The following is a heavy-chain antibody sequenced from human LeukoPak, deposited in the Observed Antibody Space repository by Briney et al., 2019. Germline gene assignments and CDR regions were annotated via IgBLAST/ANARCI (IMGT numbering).Heavy chain of an antibody. CDR2: IYYSGST. Sequence: SETLSLTCTVSGGSISSYYWSWIRQPPGKGLEWIGYIYYSGSTNYNPSLKSRVTISVDTSKNQFSLKLSSVTAADTAVYYCARALEGYYYGSGSYYDYWGQGTLVTVSS. V-gene: IGHV4-59*01. J-gene: IGHJ4*02. CDR1: GGSISSYY. CDR3: ARALEGYYYGSGSYYDY. D-gene: IGHD3-10*01.